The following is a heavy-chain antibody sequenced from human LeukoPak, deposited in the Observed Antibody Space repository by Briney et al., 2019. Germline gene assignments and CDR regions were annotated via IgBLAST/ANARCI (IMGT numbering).Heavy chain of an antibody. CDR3: ARGPDYYDSSGYYYVYY. J-gene: IGHJ4*02. D-gene: IGHD3-22*01. Sequence: ASVKVSCKASGYTFTSYDINWVRQATGQGLEWMGWMNPNSGNTGYAQKFQGRVTMTRNTSISTAYMELSSLRSEDTAVYYCARGPDYYDSSGYYYVYYWGQGTLVTVSS. CDR1: GYTFTSYD. CDR2: MNPNSGNT. V-gene: IGHV1-8*01.